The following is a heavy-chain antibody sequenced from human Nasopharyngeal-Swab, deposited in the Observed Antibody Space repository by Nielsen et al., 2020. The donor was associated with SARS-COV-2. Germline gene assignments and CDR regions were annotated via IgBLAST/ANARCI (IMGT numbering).Heavy chain of an antibody. Sequence: SVKVSCKASGGTFSSYAISWVRQAPGPGLEWMGGIIPIFGTANYAQKFQGRVTITADESTSTAYMELSSLRSEDTAVYYCARDNTYYYDSSGYYYVGDDAFDIWGQGTMVTVSS. CDR1: GGTFSSYA. CDR3: ARDNTYYYDSSGYYYVGDDAFDI. V-gene: IGHV1-69*13. D-gene: IGHD3-22*01. CDR2: IIPIFGTA. J-gene: IGHJ3*02.